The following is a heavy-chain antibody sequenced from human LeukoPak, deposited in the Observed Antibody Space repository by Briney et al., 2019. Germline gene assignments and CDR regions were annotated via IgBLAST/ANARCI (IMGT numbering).Heavy chain of an antibody. CDR2: IIPIFGTA. CDR1: GGTFSSYA. D-gene: IGHD3-10*01. CDR3: AREGSYGSGSWGIDY. V-gene: IGHV1-69*13. Sequence: ASVKVFCKASGGTFSSYAISWVRQAPGQGLEWMGGIIPIFGTANYAQKFQGRVTITADESTSTAYMELSSLRSEDTAVYYCAREGSYGSGSWGIDYWGQGTLVTVSS. J-gene: IGHJ4*02.